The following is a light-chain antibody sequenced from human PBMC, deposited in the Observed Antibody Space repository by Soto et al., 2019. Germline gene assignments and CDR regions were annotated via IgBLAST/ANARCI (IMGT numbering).Light chain of an antibody. J-gene: IGKJ4*01. CDR2: DAS. CDR3: QQGNSFPLT. Sequence: DIQMTQSHSTLSASVGDRVTITCRASQSISSWLAWYQQKPGKAPKLLIYDASSLESGVPSRFSGSGSGTDFTLIISSLQPEDFATYYGQQGNSFPLTFGGGTKVDIK. V-gene: IGKV1-5*01. CDR1: QSISSW.